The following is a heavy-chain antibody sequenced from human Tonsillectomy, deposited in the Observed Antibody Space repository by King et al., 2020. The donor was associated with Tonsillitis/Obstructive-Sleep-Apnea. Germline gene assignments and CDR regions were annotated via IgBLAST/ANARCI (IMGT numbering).Heavy chain of an antibody. V-gene: IGHV3-7*02. CDR2: IKQDGSEK. CDR1: GFTFNSYW. Sequence: VQLVESGGGLVQPGGSLRLSCAASGFTFNSYWMTWVRQAPGKGLEWVANIKQDGSEKYYVDSVKGRFSISRDNAENSLYLQMNSLRAEDSAVYYCISNNPSVFYSWGQGTLVTVSS. D-gene: IGHD1/OR15-1a*01. J-gene: IGHJ5*02. CDR3: ISNNPSVFYS.